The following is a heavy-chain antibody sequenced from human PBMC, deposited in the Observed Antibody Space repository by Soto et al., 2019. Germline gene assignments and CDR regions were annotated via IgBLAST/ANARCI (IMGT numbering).Heavy chain of an antibody. V-gene: IGHV1-69*01. D-gene: IGHD2-2*01. Sequence: QVQLVQSGAEVKKPGSSVKVSCKASGGTFNNYGITWVRQAPGQGLEWMGGIIPLFGKVHYAQKFQGRVTVTADESTGTGYMALTSLRGEDTAVYYCASYGVRAAAKAWLDPWGQGTLVTVSS. CDR2: IIPLFGKV. CDR3: ASYGVRAAAKAWLDP. CDR1: GGTFNNYG. J-gene: IGHJ5*02.